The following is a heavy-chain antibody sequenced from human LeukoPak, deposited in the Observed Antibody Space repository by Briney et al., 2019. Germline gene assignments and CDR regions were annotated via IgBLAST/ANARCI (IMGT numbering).Heavy chain of an antibody. CDR2: IYTSGST. J-gene: IGHJ6*03. CDR3: AREGTLVPAATSYYYYMDV. V-gene: IGHV4-61*02. Sequence: SETLSLTCTVSVGSISSGSYYWSWIRQPAGKGLEWIGRIYTSGSTNYNPSLKSRVTISVDTSKNQFSLKLSSVTAADTAVYYCAREGTLVPAATSYYYYMDVWGKGTTVTVSS. D-gene: IGHD2-2*01. CDR1: VGSISSGSYY.